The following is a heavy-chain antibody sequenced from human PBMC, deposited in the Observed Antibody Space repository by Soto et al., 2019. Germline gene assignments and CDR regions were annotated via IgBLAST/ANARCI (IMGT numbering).Heavy chain of an antibody. J-gene: IGHJ5*02. CDR1: GYTFTTYT. Sequence: QVPLVQSGAEVKEPGASVKVSCKSSGYTFTTYTMHWVRQAPGQGLEWMGWINAGNGNTKYSQKFQGRVTITRDTSASTTYMELSSLRYEDTSVTFCARGGQQLVLNWFDPWGQGTLVAVSS. CDR3: ARGGQQLVLNWFDP. D-gene: IGHD6-13*01. CDR2: INAGNGNT. V-gene: IGHV1-3*01.